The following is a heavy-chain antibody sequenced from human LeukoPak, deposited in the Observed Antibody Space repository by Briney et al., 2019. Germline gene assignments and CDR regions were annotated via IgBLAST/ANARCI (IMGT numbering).Heavy chain of an antibody. CDR2: IYYSGST. D-gene: IGHD1-1*01. CDR3: ARRTGYMDPDDY. J-gene: IGHJ4*02. V-gene: IGHV4-59*08. CDR1: GGSISSYY. Sequence: SETLSLTCTVSGGSISSYYWSWIRQPPGKGLEWIGYIYYSGSTNYDPSLKSRVTISVDTSKNQFSLKLSSVTAADTAVYYCARRTGYMDPDDYWGQGTLVTVSS.